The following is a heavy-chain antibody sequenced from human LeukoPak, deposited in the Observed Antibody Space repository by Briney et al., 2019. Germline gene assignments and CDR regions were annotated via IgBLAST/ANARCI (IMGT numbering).Heavy chain of an antibody. Sequence: NPGESLKISCKGSGYSFTSYWIGWVRQMPGKGLEWMGIIYPGDSDTRYSPSFQGQVTISADKSISTAYLQWSSLKASDTAMYYCARGILGGSRGRSFDYWGQGTLVTVSS. CDR3: ARGILGGSRGRSFDY. D-gene: IGHD1-26*01. J-gene: IGHJ4*02. CDR1: GYSFTSYW. CDR2: IYPGDSDT. V-gene: IGHV5-51*01.